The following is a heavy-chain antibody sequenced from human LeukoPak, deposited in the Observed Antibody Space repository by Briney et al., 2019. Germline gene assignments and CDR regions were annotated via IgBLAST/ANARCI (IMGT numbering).Heavy chain of an antibody. V-gene: IGHV4-59*01. CDR1: GGSISSYY. CDR2: IYYSGST. D-gene: IGHD3-10*01. J-gene: IGHJ3*02. Sequence: PSETLSLTCTVSGGSISSYYWSWIRQPPGKGLEWLGYIYYSGSTNYNPSLKSRVTISVDTSKNQFSLKLSSVTAADTAVYYCARPNLRGRYDAFDIWGQGTMVTVSS. CDR3: ARPNLRGRYDAFDI.